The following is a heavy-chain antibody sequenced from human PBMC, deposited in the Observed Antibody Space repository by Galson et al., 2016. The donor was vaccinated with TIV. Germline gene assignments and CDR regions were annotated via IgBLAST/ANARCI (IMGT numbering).Heavy chain of an antibody. CDR3: ARDQFRGVDYYYCGMDV. CDR2: IWFDGSDS. J-gene: IGHJ6*02. V-gene: IGHV3-33*01. D-gene: IGHD3-10*01. Sequence: SLRLSCAASGFNIGAYGMHWVRQAPGKGLECVAVIWFDGSDSNYADSVKGRFTISRDISKNPLYLDMNSLRVGGTALYYCARDQFRGVDYYYCGMDVWGQGTTVTVSS. CDR1: GFNIGAYG.